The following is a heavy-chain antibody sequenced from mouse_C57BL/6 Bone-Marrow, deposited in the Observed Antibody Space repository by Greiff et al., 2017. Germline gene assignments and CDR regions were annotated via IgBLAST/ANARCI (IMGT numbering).Heavy chain of an antibody. Sequence: QVQLQQSGPELVKPGASVTLSCKASGYTFTSYWMHWVQQRPGQGLEWNGDISTGSGSPNYNEKFKSKATLTVDTSSSTAYRQRSSLTSEDSAVYYCARPDSSGYVGYAMDYGGQGTSVTVSS. J-gene: IGHJ4*01. CDR2: ISTGSGSP. D-gene: IGHD3-2*02. V-gene: IGHV1-55*01. CDR1: GYTFTSYW. CDR3: ARPDSSGYVGYAMDY.